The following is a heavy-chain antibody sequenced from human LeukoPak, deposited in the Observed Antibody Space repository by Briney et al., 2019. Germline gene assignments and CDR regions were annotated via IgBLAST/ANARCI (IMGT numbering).Heavy chain of an antibody. J-gene: IGHJ4*02. D-gene: IGHD2-2*01. CDR3: ARDYCGSTSCLFDY. V-gene: IGHV1-2*06. CDR1: GYTFTGYH. CDR2: INPNSGDT. Sequence: ASVKVSCKASGYTFTGYHIHWVRQAPGQGLEWMGRINPNSGDTNYALKFQGRVTMTRDTSISTAYMELSRLRSDDTAVYYCARDYCGSTSCLFDYWGQGTLVTVSS.